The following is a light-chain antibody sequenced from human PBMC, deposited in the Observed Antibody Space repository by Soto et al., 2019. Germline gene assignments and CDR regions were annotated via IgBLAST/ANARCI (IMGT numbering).Light chain of an antibody. V-gene: IGLV2-8*01. CDR3: SSYAGTADV. CDR1: SSDVGGYNY. Sequence: QSVLTQPPSASGSPGQSATISCTGTSSDVGGYNYVSWYQQHPGKVPKLMIYEVTKRPSGVPDRFSGSKSGNTASLTVSGLQTEDEADYYCSSYAGTADVFGTGTKVTV. CDR2: EVT. J-gene: IGLJ1*01.